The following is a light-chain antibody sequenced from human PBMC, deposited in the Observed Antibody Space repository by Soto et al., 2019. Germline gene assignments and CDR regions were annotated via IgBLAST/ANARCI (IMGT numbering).Light chain of an antibody. CDR3: SSYTSSNTLV. CDR1: SSDVGGYNY. J-gene: IGLJ2*01. Sequence: QSALTQPASVSGSPGQSITISCTGTSSDVGGYNYVSWYQQHPGKAPKLMIYEVSNRPSGVSNRFSGSKSGTTASLTISGLQAEDEADYYCSSYTSSNTLVFGGGTKLTVL. V-gene: IGLV2-14*01. CDR2: EVS.